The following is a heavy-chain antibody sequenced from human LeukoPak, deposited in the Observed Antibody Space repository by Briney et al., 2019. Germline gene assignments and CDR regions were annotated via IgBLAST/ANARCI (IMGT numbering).Heavy chain of an antibody. J-gene: IGHJ5*02. CDR3: TRLSYYGSGNP. D-gene: IGHD3-10*01. CDR2: IRSKAKNYAT. V-gene: IGHV3-73*01. CDR1: GYTFSGSA. Sequence: GGSLRLSCAASGYTFSGSAMRCVRPASGKGREWVGRIRSKAKNYATACAASVKGRLAISREDSKKTAYLQMSSLKAEDTGVYYCTRLSYYGSGNPWGQGTLVTVSS.